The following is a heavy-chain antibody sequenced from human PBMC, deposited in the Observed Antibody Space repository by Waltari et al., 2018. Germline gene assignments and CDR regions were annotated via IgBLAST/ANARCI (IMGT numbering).Heavy chain of an antibody. CDR3: ARDKGVWEGDTQYFGMDV. V-gene: IGHV3-9*01. CDR2: ITWNTYSI. J-gene: IGHJ6*02. D-gene: IGHD1-26*01. CDR1: GFTFDDYA. Sequence: EVQLVESGGGLVQPGRSLRLSCAASGFTFDDYAMHWVRQAPGKGLEWVSGITWNTYSIAYADSGKGRFTISRDNAKNSLYLQMNSLRVEDTALYFCARDKGVWEGDTQYFGMDVWGQGTTVTVSS.